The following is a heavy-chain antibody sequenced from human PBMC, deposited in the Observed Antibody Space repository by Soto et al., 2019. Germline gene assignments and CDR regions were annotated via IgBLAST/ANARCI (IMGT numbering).Heavy chain of an antibody. CDR2: INGGDGGT. D-gene: IGHD6-19*01. J-gene: IGHJ4*02. Sequence: QVQLLQSGAEVKKPGASVKVSCKASGYTFADYAIHWVRLAPGQSLEWMGWINGGDGGTKYSQNFQDRVTFTRDTSATTAYMELNSLSSEYTAVYYCAQSSGWYALHYWGQGTLVTVSS. CDR1: GYTFADYA. V-gene: IGHV1-3*01. CDR3: AQSSGWYALHY.